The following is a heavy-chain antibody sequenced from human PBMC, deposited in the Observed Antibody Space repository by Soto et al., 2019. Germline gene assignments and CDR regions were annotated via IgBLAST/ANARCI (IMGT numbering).Heavy chain of an antibody. CDR1: GFTFSNYG. CDR2: IWYDGSNK. D-gene: IGHD6-13*01. V-gene: IGHV3-33*01. J-gene: IGHJ4*02. Sequence: HPGGSLRLSCAASGFTFSNYGMHWVRQAPDKGLEWVAIIWYDGSNKYYADSVKGRFTISRDNSKNTLYLQMNSLRAEDTAVYYCARDPGSSWYPIDYWGQGTLVTVSS. CDR3: ARDPGSSWYPIDY.